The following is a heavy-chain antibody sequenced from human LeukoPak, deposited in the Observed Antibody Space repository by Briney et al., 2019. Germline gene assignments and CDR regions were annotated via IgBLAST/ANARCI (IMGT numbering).Heavy chain of an antibody. CDR2: INHSGST. J-gene: IGHJ5*02. CDR3: ARRVGNSHWFDP. V-gene: IGHV4-34*01. Sequence: PSETLSLTCAVYGGSFSGYYWSWIRQPPGKGLEWIGEINHSGSTNYNPSLKSRVTISVDTSKNQFSLKLSSVTAADTAVYFCARRVGNSHWFDPWGQGNLVTVSS. D-gene: IGHD4-23*01. CDR1: GGSFSGYY.